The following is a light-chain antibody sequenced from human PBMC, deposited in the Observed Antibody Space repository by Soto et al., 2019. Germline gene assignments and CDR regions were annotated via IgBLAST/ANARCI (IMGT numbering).Light chain of an antibody. CDR3: QQYGSAPLT. CDR1: QSVSAGH. J-gene: IGKJ4*01. V-gene: IGKV3-20*01. Sequence: EIVLTQAPGTLSLSPGERATLSCRASQSVSAGHLAWYQQKPGQAPRLLIYGASSRATGIPDRFIGSGSGTDCALTISRLEPEDFAVYFCQQYGSAPLTFGGGTKVEIK. CDR2: GAS.